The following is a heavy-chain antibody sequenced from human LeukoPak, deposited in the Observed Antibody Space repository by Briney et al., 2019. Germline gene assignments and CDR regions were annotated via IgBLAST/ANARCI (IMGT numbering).Heavy chain of an antibody. CDR3: ARGRSSSWYGNY. D-gene: IGHD6-13*01. J-gene: IGHJ4*02. Sequence: WASVKVSCKASGYTFTSYDINWVRQATGQGLEWMGWMNPNSGNTGYAQKFQGRVTMTRNTSISTAYMELSSRRSEDTAVYYCARGRSSSWYGNYWGQGTLVTVSS. CDR1: GYTFTSYD. V-gene: IGHV1-8*01. CDR2: MNPNSGNT.